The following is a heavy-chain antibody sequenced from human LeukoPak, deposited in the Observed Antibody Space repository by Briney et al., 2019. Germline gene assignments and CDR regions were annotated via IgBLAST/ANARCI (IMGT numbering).Heavy chain of an antibody. CDR3: ARVDRSGSYYGAFDI. CDR1: GYTFTGYY. D-gene: IGHD1-26*01. J-gene: IGHJ3*02. Sequence: ASVKLSCKASGYTFTGYYMHWVRQAPGQGLEWMGWINPNSGGTNYAQKCQGRVTMTRDTSISTAYMELSRLRSDDTAVYYCARVDRSGSYYGAFDIWGQGTMVTVSS. V-gene: IGHV1-2*02. CDR2: INPNSGGT.